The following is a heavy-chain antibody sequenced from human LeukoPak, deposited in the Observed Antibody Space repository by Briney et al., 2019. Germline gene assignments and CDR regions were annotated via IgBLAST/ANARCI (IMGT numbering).Heavy chain of an antibody. CDR1: GFTFSSYW. CDR2: ITQDGSDK. Sequence: GGSLRLSCAASGFTFSSYWMSWVRQAPGKGLEWVAKITQDGSDKYYVGSVKGRFTVSRDNAQNSLYLQMNSLRAEDTPIYYCARKWSSSWSSFDYWGQGTLVTVSS. CDR3: ARKWSSSWSSFDY. V-gene: IGHV3-7*05. J-gene: IGHJ4*02. D-gene: IGHD6-13*01.